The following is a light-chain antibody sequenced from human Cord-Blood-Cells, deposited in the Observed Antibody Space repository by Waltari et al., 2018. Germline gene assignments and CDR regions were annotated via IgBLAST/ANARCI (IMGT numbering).Light chain of an antibody. CDR2: EGS. Sequence: QSALTQPASVSGSPGQSLTIPCTRTSSDVGSYNIVSWYQQHPGKAPHLMLYEGSNRPSGVSNRFSGSKSGNTASLTISVLQAEDEADYYCCSYAGSSTYVFGTGTKVTVL. CDR1: SSDVGSYNI. CDR3: CSYAGSSTYV. V-gene: IGLV2-23*01. J-gene: IGLJ1*01.